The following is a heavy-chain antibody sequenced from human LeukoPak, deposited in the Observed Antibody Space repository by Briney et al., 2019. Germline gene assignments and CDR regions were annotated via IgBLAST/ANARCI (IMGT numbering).Heavy chain of an antibody. J-gene: IGHJ4*02. V-gene: IGHV7-4-1*02. D-gene: IGHD6-19*01. CDR1: GYTFTRYA. CDR2: INPNTGNP. Sequence: ASVKVSCKASGYTFTRYAMNWLRQTPGQGLEWMGWINPNTGNPTYAQAFTGRFVFSLDTSVSTAYLQISSLNTEDTAVYYCAIDQPVAGVSNFDSWGQGTLVTVSS. CDR3: AIDQPVAGVSNFDS.